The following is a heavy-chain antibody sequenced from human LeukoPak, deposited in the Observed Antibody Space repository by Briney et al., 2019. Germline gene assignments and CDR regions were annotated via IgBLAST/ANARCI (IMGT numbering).Heavy chain of an antibody. CDR2: IDKTSSNI. Sequence: GGSLRLSCAASGFIFTDYSINWVRQAPGKGLEWISYIDKTSSNIYYADSVKGRFTISRDNAKNSLYLQMNSLRAEDTAIYYCARESYWGSSAKGFDYWGQGTLVTVSS. V-gene: IGHV3-48*01. CDR3: ARESYWGSSAKGFDY. CDR1: GFIFTDYS. J-gene: IGHJ4*02. D-gene: IGHD7-27*01.